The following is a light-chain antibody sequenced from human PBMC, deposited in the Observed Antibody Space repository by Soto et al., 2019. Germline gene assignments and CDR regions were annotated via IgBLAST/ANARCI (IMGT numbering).Light chain of an antibody. CDR3: QQYDNWPSVT. J-gene: IGKJ4*01. Sequence: IVMTQSPATLSVSPGERVTLSCRAIQSVGRSLAWYQQKPGQAPRLLIYGASARATGIPATFSGSGSGTEFTLTISSLPSEDFAIYYCQQYDNWPSVTFGGGTKVDIK. CDR1: QSVGRS. V-gene: IGKV3-15*01. CDR2: GAS.